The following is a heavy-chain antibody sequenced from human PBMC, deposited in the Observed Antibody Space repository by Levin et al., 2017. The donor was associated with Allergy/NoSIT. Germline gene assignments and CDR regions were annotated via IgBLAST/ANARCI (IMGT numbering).Heavy chain of an antibody. V-gene: IGHV3-23*01. CDR1: GFTFSSYA. Sequence: GGSLRLSCAASGFTFSSYAMSWVRQAPGKGLEWVSAISGSGGSTYYADSVKGRFTISRDNSKDTLYLQMKSLRAEDTAVYYCAKPNDYIWGRYPYGMDVWGQGTTVTVS. J-gene: IGHJ6*02. CDR3: AKPNDYIWGRYPYGMDV. D-gene: IGHD3-16*01. CDR2: ISGSGGST.